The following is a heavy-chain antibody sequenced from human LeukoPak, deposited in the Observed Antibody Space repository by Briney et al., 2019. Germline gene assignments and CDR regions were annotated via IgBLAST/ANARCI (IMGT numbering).Heavy chain of an antibody. CDR1: GFSLSTSGVA. CDR2: IYWDDDK. D-gene: IGHD3-10*01. CDR3: AHRQATMARGVILDY. J-gene: IGHJ4*02. Sequence: SGPTLVNPTQTLTLTCICSGFSLSTSGVAVGWIRQPPGKALEGLALIYWDDDKRDCPSLKTRLTITTDTSKNQVVLTMTHMDPVDTGTYYCAHRQATMARGVILDYWGQGTLVTVSS. V-gene: IGHV2-5*02.